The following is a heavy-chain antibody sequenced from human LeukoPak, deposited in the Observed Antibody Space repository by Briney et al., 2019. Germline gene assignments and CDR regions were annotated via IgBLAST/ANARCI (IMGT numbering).Heavy chain of an antibody. Sequence: SETLSLTCTVSGGSISSYYWSWIRQPPGKGLEWIGYIYYSGSTNYNPSLKSRVTISVDTSKNQFSLKLSSVTAADTAVYYCAREKGYMVRGKLGYWGQGTLVTVSS. V-gene: IGHV4-59*12. CDR3: AREKGYMVRGKLGY. J-gene: IGHJ4*02. D-gene: IGHD3-10*01. CDR1: GGSISSYY. CDR2: IYYSGST.